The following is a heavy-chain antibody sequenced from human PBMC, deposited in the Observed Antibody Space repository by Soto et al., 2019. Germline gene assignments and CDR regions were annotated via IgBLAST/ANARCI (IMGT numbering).Heavy chain of an antibody. V-gene: IGHV1-18*01. D-gene: IGHD3-3*01. J-gene: IGHJ6*02. CDR3: ARDRYYDFWSGYRPYYDYYGIDV. CDR2: ISAYNGNT. Sequence: QVQLVQSGAEVKKPGASVKVSCKASGYTFTSYGISWVRQAPGQGLEWMGWISAYNGNTNYAQKLQGRVTMTTDTSTSTAYMELRSLRSDDTDVYYCARDRYYDFWSGYRPYYDYYGIDVWGQGTTVIVAS. CDR1: GYTFTSYG.